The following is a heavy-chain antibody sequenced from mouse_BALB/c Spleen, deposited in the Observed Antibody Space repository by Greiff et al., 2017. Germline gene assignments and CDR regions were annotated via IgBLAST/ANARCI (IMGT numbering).Heavy chain of an antibody. CDR2: ILPGSGST. CDR1: GYTFSSYW. Sequence: VKLMESGAELMKPGASVKISCKATGYTFSSYWIEWVKQRPGHGLEWIGEILPGSGSTNYNEKFKGKATFTADTSSNTADMQLSSLTSEDSAVYYCAKRAYGNYGFAYWGQGTLVTVSA. J-gene: IGHJ3*01. D-gene: IGHD2-10*02. CDR3: AKRAYGNYGFAY. V-gene: IGHV1-9*01.